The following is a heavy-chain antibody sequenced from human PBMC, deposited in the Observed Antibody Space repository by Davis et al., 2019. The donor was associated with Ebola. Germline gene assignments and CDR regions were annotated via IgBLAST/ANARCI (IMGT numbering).Heavy chain of an antibody. CDR2: IKHDGSEK. CDR1: GGSISTYY. Sequence: GGSLRLSCTVSGGSISTYYWSWIRQRPGKGLEWVANIKHDGSEKDYVDSVKGRFTISRDNAKNSLYLQMNSLRAEDTAVYYCARDGILWFGELLYHNYGMDVWGQGTTVTVSS. CDR3: ARDGILWFGELLYHNYGMDV. J-gene: IGHJ6*02. D-gene: IGHD3-10*01. V-gene: IGHV3-7*01.